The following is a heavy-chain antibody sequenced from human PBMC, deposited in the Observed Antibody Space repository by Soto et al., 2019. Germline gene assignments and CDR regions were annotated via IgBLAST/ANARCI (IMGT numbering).Heavy chain of an antibody. D-gene: IGHD2-15*01. CDR1: GYTFTSYG. V-gene: IGHV1-18*01. CDR3: ARNQYCSDASCYECYDP. J-gene: IGHJ5*02. Sequence: GASVKVSCKASGYTFTSYGISWVRQAPGQGLEWMGWISAYNGITNYAQKLQGRVTMTTDTSTSTAYMELRSLRSDDTAVYYCARNQYCSDASCYECYDPSRHGTLLTAS. CDR2: ISAYNGIT.